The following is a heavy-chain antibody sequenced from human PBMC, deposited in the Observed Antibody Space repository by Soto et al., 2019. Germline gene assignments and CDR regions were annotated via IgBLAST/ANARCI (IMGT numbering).Heavy chain of an antibody. CDR1: GYTFTSYG. D-gene: IGHD6-19*01. J-gene: IGHJ5*02. CDR2: ISAYNGNT. CDR3: ARGRAVAGKDNWFDP. V-gene: IGHV1-18*01. Sequence: QVQLVQSGAEVKKPGASVKVSCKASGYTFTSYGISWVRQAPGQGLEWMGWISAYNGNTNYPQKLQGRVTMTTDTSTSTAYMELRSLRPDDTAVYYCARGRAVAGKDNWFDPWGQGTLVTVSS.